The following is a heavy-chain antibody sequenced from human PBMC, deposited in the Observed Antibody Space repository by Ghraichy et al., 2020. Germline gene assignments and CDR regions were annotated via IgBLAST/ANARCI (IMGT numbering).Heavy chain of an antibody. CDR1: GYTFTSYA. J-gene: IGHJ4*02. V-gene: IGHV1-3*01. D-gene: IGHD6-19*01. CDR2: INAGNGNT. Sequence: ASVKVSCKASGYTFTSYAMHWVRQAPGQSLEWMGWINAGNGNTKYSQKFQGRVTITRDTSASTAYMELSSLRSEDTAVYYCAREGSGWYYYFDFWGQGTLVTVSS. CDR3: AREGSGWYYYFDF.